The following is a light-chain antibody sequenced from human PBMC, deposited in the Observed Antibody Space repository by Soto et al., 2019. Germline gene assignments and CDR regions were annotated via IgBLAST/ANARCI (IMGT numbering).Light chain of an antibody. V-gene: IGKV3-11*01. Sequence: EIVLTQSPATLSLSPGERATLSCRASQSVNSNLAWYQQRPGQAPRLLLYEASNRATGIPARSSGSGSGTDFTINISKMEHEDSEVYCRRWRAGRPPLTFGGATKVEIK. CDR2: EAS. CDR1: QSVNSN. J-gene: IGKJ4*01. CDR3: RWRAGRPPLT.